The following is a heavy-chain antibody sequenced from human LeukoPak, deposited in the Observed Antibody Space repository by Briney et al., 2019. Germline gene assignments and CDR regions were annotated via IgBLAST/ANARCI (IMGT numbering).Heavy chain of an antibody. CDR2: IYHSGST. Sequence: SETLSLTCTVSGGSISSSNWWSWVRQPPGKGLEWIGEIYHSGSTNYNPSLKSRVTISVDKSKNQFSLKLSSVTAADTAVYYCARVGKQQLVSYPPNYYYYGMDVWGQGTTVTVSS. CDR1: GGSISSSNW. D-gene: IGHD6-13*01. J-gene: IGHJ6*02. V-gene: IGHV4-4*02. CDR3: ARVGKQQLVSYPPNYYYYGMDV.